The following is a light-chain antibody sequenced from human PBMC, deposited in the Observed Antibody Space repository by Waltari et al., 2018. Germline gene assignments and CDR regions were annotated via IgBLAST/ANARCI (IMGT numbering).Light chain of an antibody. J-gene: IGKJ1*01. CDR1: QSISSY. CDR2: AAS. Sequence: DIQMTQSPSSLSASVGDRVPITCRASQSISSYLNWYQQKPGKAPKVLISAASSLQSVVPSRFSGSGSGTDFTLTISSLQPEDFATYYCQQSYSTPWTFGQGTKVEIK. CDR3: QQSYSTPWT. V-gene: IGKV1-39*01.